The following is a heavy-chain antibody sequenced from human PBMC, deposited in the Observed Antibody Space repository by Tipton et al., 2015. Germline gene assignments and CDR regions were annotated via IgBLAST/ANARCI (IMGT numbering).Heavy chain of an antibody. CDR3: ARGGYSSVWPSGF. V-gene: IGHV3-11*01. Sequence: GSLRLSCAASGFTFSDYSMKWIRQAPGEGLEWVSEITSSGSTMYHADSVKGRFTISRDNAKNSLYLQMNSLRGEDTAVYYCARGGYSSVWPSGFWGPGTLVTVSS. D-gene: IGHD6-19*01. CDR1: GFTFSDYS. J-gene: IGHJ4*02. CDR2: ITSSGSTM.